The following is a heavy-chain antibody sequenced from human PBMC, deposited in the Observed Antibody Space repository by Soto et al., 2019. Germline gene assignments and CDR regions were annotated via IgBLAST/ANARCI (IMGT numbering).Heavy chain of an antibody. CDR2: INQSGST. J-gene: IGHJ6*02. CDR3: AKFKNHYYYGLDV. V-gene: IGHV4-34*01. Sequence: PSETLSLTCAVYGGSFSACYWSWIRQPPGKGLEWIGAINQSGSTNYNPSLRSRVTISVDTSKNHFSLNLTSVTAADTAVYYCAKFKNHYYYGLDVWGQGTTVTVSS. CDR1: GGSFSACY.